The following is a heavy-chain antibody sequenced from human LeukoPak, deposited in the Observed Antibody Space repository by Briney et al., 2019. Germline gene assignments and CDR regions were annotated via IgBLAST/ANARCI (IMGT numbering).Heavy chain of an antibody. CDR2: ISAYNGNT. J-gene: IGHJ5*02. V-gene: IGHV1-18*01. Sequence: GASVKVSCKASGYTFTSYGISWVRQAPGQGLEWMGWISAYNGNTNYAQKLQGRVTMTTDTSTSTAYMVLRSLRSDDTAVYYCARLVGATLNPTANWFDPWGQGTLVTVSS. CDR3: ARLVGATLNPTANWFDP. D-gene: IGHD1-26*01. CDR1: GYTFTSYG.